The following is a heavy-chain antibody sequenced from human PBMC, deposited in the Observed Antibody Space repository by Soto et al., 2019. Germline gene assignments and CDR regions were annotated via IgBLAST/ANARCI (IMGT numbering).Heavy chain of an antibody. D-gene: IGHD5-12*01. Sequence: QVQLVQSGAEVKKPGASVKVSCKASGYTFSDYYINWVRQAPGQGLEWMGWINPKNGGTKYAQKFQGRVTVTRDTSIRIAYMELSRLRHDDTAVYYCARGGNSGYYYEWGQGTLATVSS. CDR1: GYTFSDYY. V-gene: IGHV1-2*02. CDR2: INPKNGGT. CDR3: ARGGNSGYYYE. J-gene: IGHJ4*02.